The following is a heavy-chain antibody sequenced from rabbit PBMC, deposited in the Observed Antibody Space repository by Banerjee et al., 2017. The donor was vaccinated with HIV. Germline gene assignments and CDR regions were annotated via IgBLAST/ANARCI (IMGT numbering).Heavy chain of an antibody. V-gene: IGHV1S45*01. D-gene: IGHD4-1*01. CDR3: ARAIVPWLGLTRLDL. CDR2: IYGGTGEPT. J-gene: IGHJ6*01. Sequence: QEQLVESGGGLVQPEGSLTLTCTASGFSFSTNYYVCWVRQAPGKGLEWIGCIYGGTGEPTYYASWAKGRFTISKTSSTTVTLQMASLTAADTATYFCARAIVPWLGLTRLDLWGPGTLVTVS. CDR1: GFSFSTNYY.